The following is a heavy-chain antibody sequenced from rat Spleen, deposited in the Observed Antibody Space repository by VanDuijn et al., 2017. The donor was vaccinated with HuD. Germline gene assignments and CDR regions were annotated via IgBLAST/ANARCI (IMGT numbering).Heavy chain of an antibody. CDR3: ATAGSRISRFAY. CDR2: ITNSGGST. J-gene: IGHJ3*01. Sequence: EVQLVETGGGLVQPGRSLKLSCVASGFTFNNYWMSLTRQAPGKGLEWVASITNSGGSTYYPDSVKGRFAISRDTAKSTLYLQMDSLGSEDTATYYCATAGSRISRFAYWGQGTLVTVSS. CDR1: GFTFNNYW. D-gene: IGHD2-7*01. V-gene: IGHV5-31*01.